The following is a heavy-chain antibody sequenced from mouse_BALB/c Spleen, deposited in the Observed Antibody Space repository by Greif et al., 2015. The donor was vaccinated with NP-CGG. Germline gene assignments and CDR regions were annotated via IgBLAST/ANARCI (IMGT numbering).Heavy chain of an antibody. J-gene: IGHJ3*01. Sequence: EVKVVESGGGLVQPGGSMKLSCVASGFTFSNYWMNWVRQSPEKGLEWVAEIRLKSNNRATHYAESVKGRFTISRDDSKSSVYLQMNNLRAEDTGIYYCTTGFAYWGRGTLVTVSA. CDR1: GFTFSNYW. CDR3: TTGFAY. CDR2: IRLKSNNRAT. V-gene: IGHV6-6*02.